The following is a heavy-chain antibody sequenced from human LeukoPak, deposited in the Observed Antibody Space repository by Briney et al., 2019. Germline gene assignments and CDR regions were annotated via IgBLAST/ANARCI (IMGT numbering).Heavy chain of an antibody. CDR1: GFTFSSYA. J-gene: IGHJ6*02. V-gene: IGHV3-30-3*01. CDR3: ARALAARRRLTYYYGMDV. Sequence: GGSLRLSCAASGFTFSSYAMHWVRQAPGKGLEWVAVISYDGSNKYYADSVKGRFTISRDNSKNTLYLQMNSLRAEDTAVYYCARALAARRRLTYYYGMDVWGQGPTVTVSS. CDR2: ISYDGSNK. D-gene: IGHD6-6*01.